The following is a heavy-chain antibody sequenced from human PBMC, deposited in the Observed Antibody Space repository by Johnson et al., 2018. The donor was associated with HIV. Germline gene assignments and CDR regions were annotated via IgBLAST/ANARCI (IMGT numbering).Heavy chain of an antibody. CDR3: ARESTIGAGLDAFDI. CDR2: ISWNSGSI. V-gene: IGHV3-9*01. CDR1: GFTFDDYA. D-gene: IGHD5-12*01. J-gene: IGHJ3*02. Sequence: VQLVESGGGLVQPGRSLRLSCAASGFTFDDYAMHWVRQAPGKGLEWVSGISWNSGSIGYAESVKGRFTISRDNAKNSLYLQMNSLRAEDTAVYYCARESTIGAGLDAFDIWGQGTMVTVSS.